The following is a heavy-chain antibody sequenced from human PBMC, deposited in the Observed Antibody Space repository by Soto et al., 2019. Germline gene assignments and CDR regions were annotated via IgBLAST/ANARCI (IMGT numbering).Heavy chain of an antibody. J-gene: IGHJ4*02. CDR1: GGSISSNNW. CDR2: IYHSGST. V-gene: IGHV4-4*02. Sequence: TLSLTCAVSGGSISSNNWWNWVRQPPGKGLEWIGEIYHSGSTNYNPSLKSRVTISVDKSKNQFSLKLSSVTAADTAVYYCARKDYYDTTLGYWGQGTLVTVSS. CDR3: ARKDYYDTTLGY. D-gene: IGHD3-22*01.